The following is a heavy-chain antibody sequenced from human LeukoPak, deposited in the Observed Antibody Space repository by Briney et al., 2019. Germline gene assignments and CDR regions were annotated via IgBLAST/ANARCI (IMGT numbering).Heavy chain of an antibody. CDR2: IKTDGSEK. CDR1: GFTFSNYW. J-gene: IGHJ4*02. D-gene: IGHD1-26*01. Sequence: PGGSLRLSCAASGFTFSNYWMSWVRQTPGKGLEWVANIKTDGSEKYYVDSVEGRFTFSRDNAKNALFLRMNSLRAEDTAVYYCARRVGAIDFWGQGTLVTVSS. V-gene: IGHV3-7*05. CDR3: ARRVGAIDF.